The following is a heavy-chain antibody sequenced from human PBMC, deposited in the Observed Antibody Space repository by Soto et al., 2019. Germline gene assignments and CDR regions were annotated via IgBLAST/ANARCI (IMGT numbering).Heavy chain of an antibody. V-gene: IGHV4-59*01. CDR1: GGSISSYY. Sequence: SETLSLSCAVSGGSISSYYWSWFRQPPGKGLEWIGYIYYSGSTNYNPSLKSRVTISVDTSKNQFSLKLSSVTAADTAVYYCARVNSGYDYVYYYYYMDVWGKGTTVTVSS. D-gene: IGHD5-12*01. J-gene: IGHJ6*03. CDR2: IYYSGST. CDR3: ARVNSGYDYVYYYYYMDV.